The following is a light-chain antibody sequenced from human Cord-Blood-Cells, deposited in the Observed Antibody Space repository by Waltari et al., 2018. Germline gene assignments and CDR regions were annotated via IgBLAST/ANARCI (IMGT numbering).Light chain of an antibody. CDR3: CSYAGSYTWV. CDR1: SSDVGGYNY. J-gene: IGLJ3*02. CDR2: DFS. Sequence: QSALTQPRSVSGSPGQSVTISCIGTSSDVGGYNYVSWYQQHQGKAPNLMIYDFSKRPSGVPDRFSGSKSGNTASLTISGLQAEDEADYYCCSYAGSYTWVFGGGTKLTVL. V-gene: IGLV2-11*01.